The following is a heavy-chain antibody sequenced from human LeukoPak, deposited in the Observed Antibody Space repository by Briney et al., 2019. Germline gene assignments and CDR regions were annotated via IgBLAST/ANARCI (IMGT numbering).Heavy chain of an antibody. J-gene: IGHJ4*02. CDR3: ALGRYCSGGSCLSD. Sequence: GGSLSLSCAASGFTFDDYGMSWVRQAPGKGLEWVSGINWNGGSTGYADSVKGRFTISRDNAKNSLYLQMNSLRAEDTAVYYCALGRYCSGGSCLSDWGQGTLVTVSS. CDR2: INWNGGST. D-gene: IGHD2-15*01. V-gene: IGHV3-20*04. CDR1: GFTFDDYG.